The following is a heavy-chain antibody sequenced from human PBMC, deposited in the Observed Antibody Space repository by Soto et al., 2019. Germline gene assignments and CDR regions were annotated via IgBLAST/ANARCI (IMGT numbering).Heavy chain of an antibody. D-gene: IGHD3-22*01. CDR1: GTSIRSSY. CDR3: ARGYYDSRGQSNTFDI. V-gene: IGHV4-59*01. J-gene: IGHJ3*02. Sequence: SETLSLTCTVSGTSIRSSYWSWIRQSPGKGLEWVGFVHHSGSINSNPSLKSRLTMSVDTSEDQFSLKLSSVTAADTAVYYCARGYYDSRGQSNTFDIWGQGTMVTVSS. CDR2: VHHSGSI.